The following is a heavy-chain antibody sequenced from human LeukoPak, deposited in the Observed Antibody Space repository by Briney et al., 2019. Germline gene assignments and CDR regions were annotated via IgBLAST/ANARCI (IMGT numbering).Heavy chain of an antibody. Sequence: SETLSITCAVYGGSFSGYYWSWIRQPPGKGLEWIGEINHSGSTNYNPSLKSRVTISVDTSKNQFSLKLSSVTAADTAVYYCARKPLRYFDWSAKPFDYWGQGTLVTVSS. J-gene: IGHJ4*02. V-gene: IGHV4-34*01. CDR1: GGSFSGYY. CDR2: INHSGST. CDR3: ARKPLRYFDWSAKPFDY. D-gene: IGHD3-9*01.